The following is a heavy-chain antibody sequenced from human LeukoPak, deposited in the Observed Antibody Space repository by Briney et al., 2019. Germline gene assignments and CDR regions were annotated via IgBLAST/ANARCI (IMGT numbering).Heavy chain of an antibody. V-gene: IGHV4-31*03. J-gene: IGHJ3*02. D-gene: IGHD3-3*01. CDR3: ARGAIFGVAHAFDI. Sequence: SETLSLTCTVSSGSISSGGYYWSWIRQHPGKGLEWIGYIYYSGSTYYNPSLKSRVTISVDTSKNQFSLKLSSVTAADTAVYYCARGAIFGVAHAFDIWGQGTMVTVSS. CDR1: SGSISSGGYY. CDR2: IYYSGST.